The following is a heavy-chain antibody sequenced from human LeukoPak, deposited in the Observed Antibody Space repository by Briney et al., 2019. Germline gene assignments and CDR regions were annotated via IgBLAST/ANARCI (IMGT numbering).Heavy chain of an antibody. CDR3: ARDFAAVGASGLDY. D-gene: IGHD1-26*01. CDR1: GFTFSTYW. V-gene: IGHV3-7*01. Sequence: PGGSLRLSCAASGFTFSTYWMNWVRQAPGKGLEWVANLNQGGNERYYVDSVKGRFTISRDNAKNSLYLQMNSLTAEDTAVYYCARDFAAVGASGLDYWGQGTLVTVSS. J-gene: IGHJ4*02. CDR2: LNQGGNER.